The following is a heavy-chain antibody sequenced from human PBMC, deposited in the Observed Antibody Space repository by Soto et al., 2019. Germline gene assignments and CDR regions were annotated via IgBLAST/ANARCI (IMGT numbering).Heavy chain of an antibody. CDR2: INTYNGNT. J-gene: IGHJ4*02. V-gene: IGHV1-18*01. CDR3: ARDRSNYFDY. Sequence: QVQLVQSGAEVKKPGASVKVSCKASGYTFTSNGIIWVRRAPGQGLEWMGWINTYNGNTNYAQKLQGRVTMTTDPTTNTAYMELRSLRSDDTAVYYCARDRSNYFDYWGQGTVVTVSS. CDR1: GYTFTSNG.